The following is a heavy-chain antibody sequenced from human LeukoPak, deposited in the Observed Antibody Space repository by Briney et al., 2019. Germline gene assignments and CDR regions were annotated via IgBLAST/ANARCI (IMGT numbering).Heavy chain of an antibody. Sequence: SVKVSCKASGGTFSSYAISWVRQAPGQGLEWMGGIIPIFGTANYAQKFQGRVTITADESTSTAYMELSSLRSEDTAVYYCAASNCYPYYYYYMDVWGKGTTVTVSS. V-gene: IGHV1-69*13. CDR3: AASNCYPYYYYYMDV. CDR2: IIPIFGTA. CDR1: GGTFSSYA. D-gene: IGHD2-15*01. J-gene: IGHJ6*03.